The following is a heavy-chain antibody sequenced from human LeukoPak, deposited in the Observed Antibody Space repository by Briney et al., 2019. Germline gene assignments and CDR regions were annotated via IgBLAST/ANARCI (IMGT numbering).Heavy chain of an antibody. D-gene: IGHD3-22*01. V-gene: IGHV4-34*01. CDR2: ITQSGTT. CDR1: GGSFSGYY. J-gene: IGHJ4*02. Sequence: SETLSLTCAVYGGSFSGYYWSWIRQPPGKGLEWIGEITQSGTTKYSPSLKSRVTMSVDTSKNQFSLKLSSVTAADTAVYYCARALASGYYFDYWGQGTLVTVSS. CDR3: ARALASGYYFDY.